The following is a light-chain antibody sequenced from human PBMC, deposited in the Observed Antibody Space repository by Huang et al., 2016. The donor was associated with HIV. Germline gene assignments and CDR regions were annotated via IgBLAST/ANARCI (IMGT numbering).Light chain of an antibody. CDR1: QSVSSY. CDR3: QHRA. V-gene: IGKV3-11*01. CDR2: DAS. Sequence: EIVLTQSPATLSLSPGERATLSCRASQSVSSYLAWYQQKPCQAPRLLIYDASNRATGIPARFSGSGSGTDFTLTISSLEPEDFAVYYCQHRAFGQGTKVEIK. J-gene: IGKJ1*01.